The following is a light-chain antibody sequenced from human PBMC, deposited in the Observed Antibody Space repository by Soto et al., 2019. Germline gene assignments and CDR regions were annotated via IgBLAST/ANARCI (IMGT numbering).Light chain of an antibody. J-gene: IGKJ1*01. V-gene: IGKV3-15*01. CDR1: QSLTSN. CDR3: QQYKNWPWT. CDR2: AAS. Sequence: EILMTQSPATLSVSPGERATLSCRASQSLTSNLAWYQQKPGQTPRLLIYAASTRATGVPARFSGSGSATEFTLTIGSLQSEDFAVYYCQQYKNWPWTFGQGTKVEIK.